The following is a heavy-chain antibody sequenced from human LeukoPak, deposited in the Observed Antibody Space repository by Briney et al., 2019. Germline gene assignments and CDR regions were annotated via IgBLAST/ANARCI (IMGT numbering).Heavy chain of an antibody. CDR1: GFTFSSYW. V-gene: IGHV3-74*01. Sequence: GGSLRLSCTASGFTFSSYWMHWVRQAPGKGLVWVSRINTDGSYTTYAGSVKGRFTISRDNAKNALYLQMNSLRAEDTAVYYCARDWRARAFDIWGQGTMVTVSS. J-gene: IGHJ3*02. CDR2: INTDGSYT. CDR3: ARDWRARAFDI.